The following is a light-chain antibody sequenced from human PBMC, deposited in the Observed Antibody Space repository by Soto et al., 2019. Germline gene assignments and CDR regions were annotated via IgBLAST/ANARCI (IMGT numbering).Light chain of an antibody. Sequence: ALTEPPSVSGSPGRSITISCTRTSSDVGAYNYVSWYQQHPGKAPKLMIYDVSNRPSGVSNRFSGAKAGDAAALTISGLGAEDEADYCWSSYTSSSTCVFGTVSKVTVL. CDR2: DVS. J-gene: IGLJ1*01. V-gene: IGLV2-14*01. CDR1: SSDVGAYNY. CDR3: SSYTSSSTCV.